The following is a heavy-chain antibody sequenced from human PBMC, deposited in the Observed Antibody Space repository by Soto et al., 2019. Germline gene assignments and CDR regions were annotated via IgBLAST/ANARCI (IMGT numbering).Heavy chain of an antibody. Sequence: HLSESGGDLLQPGGSLTLSCAASGFILNTDPMTWVRQAPGRGLEWVSSMNVAATSTSYAASVKGRFTMSRDDSQNTLFLHINTLRPEDTAIYFCARGGADHYNYGMDVWGQGTTVIVSS. CDR3: ARGGADHYNYGMDV. CDR1: GFILNTDP. CDR2: MNVAATST. V-gene: IGHV3-23*01. D-gene: IGHD3-10*01. J-gene: IGHJ6*02.